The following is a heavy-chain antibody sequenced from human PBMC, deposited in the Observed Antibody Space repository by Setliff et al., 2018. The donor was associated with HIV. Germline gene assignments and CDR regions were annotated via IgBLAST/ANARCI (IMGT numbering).Heavy chain of an antibody. CDR3: ARGGCSGGSCYSGAFEI. D-gene: IGHD2-15*01. CDR1: GGSISSGDYY. V-gene: IGHV4-30-4*08. J-gene: IGHJ3*02. CDR2: IYYSGNT. Sequence: SEPLSLTCTVSGGSISSGDYYWTWIRQPPGKGLEWIGYIYYSGNTYSNPSLKSRITISIDTSKNQFSLRLNSVTAADTAVYYCARGGCSGGSCYSGAFEIWGQGTMVTVSS.